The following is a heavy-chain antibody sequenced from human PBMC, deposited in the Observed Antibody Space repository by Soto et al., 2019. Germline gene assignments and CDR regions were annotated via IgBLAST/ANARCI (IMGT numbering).Heavy chain of an antibody. CDR3: ASSHVAAQITAAVH. Sequence: QLQLQESGAGLVKPSQTLSLTCAVSGGSISSGGYSWSWIRQPPGKRLEWIGYIYHSGSTYYNPSLNGRVTISVDRPRNQFSLKLSSVTAADTAWYYWASSHVAAQITAAVHWGPGTLVYVA. CDR1: GGSISSGGYS. CDR2: IYHSGST. V-gene: IGHV4-30-2*01. J-gene: IGHJ4*02. D-gene: IGHD6-13*01.